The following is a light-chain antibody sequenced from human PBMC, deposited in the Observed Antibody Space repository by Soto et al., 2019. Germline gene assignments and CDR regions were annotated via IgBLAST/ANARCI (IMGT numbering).Light chain of an antibody. CDR2: GAS. V-gene: IGKV3-20*01. Sequence: VVLPQSQGTLSLSPGERATLSCRASQSVSSTYLACYQQKPGQAPRLLISGASSRATGIPDRFSGSGSGTDFTLTISRLEPEDFAVYYCQQSATSRTFGQGTKVDIK. CDR3: QQSATSRT. J-gene: IGKJ1*01. CDR1: QSVSSTY.